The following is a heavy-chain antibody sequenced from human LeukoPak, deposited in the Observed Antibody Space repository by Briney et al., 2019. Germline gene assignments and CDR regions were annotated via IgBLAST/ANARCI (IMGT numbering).Heavy chain of an antibody. CDR3: VRDAVPGTIPFGY. CDR2: ISTDGSRT. D-gene: IGHD6-19*01. Sequence: GGSLRLSCAASGFSFSDYWMHWVRQAPGKGLVWVSRISTDGSRTDYADSVKGRFTISRDNARTPLYLQMNSLRAEDTAVYYCVRDAVPGTIPFGYWGQGTLVTVSS. CDR1: GFSFSDYW. V-gene: IGHV3-74*01. J-gene: IGHJ4*02.